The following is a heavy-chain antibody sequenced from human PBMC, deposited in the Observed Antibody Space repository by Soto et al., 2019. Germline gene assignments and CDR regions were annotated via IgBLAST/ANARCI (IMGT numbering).Heavy chain of an antibody. Sequence: GGSLRLSCAASGFTFSSYAMSWVRQAPGKGLEWVSAISGSGGSTYYADSVKGRFTISRDNSKNPLYLQMNSLRAEDTAVYYCGKDRLVEYSSSTGGYFQHWGQGTLVTVSS. CDR1: GFTFSSYA. J-gene: IGHJ1*01. V-gene: IGHV3-23*01. CDR3: GKDRLVEYSSSTGGYFQH. D-gene: IGHD6-6*01. CDR2: ISGSGGST.